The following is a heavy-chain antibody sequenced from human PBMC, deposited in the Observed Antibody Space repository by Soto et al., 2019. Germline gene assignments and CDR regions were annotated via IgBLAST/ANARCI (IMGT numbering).Heavy chain of an antibody. CDR3: ARANKGEEGQDAFDI. D-gene: IGHD3-16*01. V-gene: IGHV3-21*01. J-gene: IGHJ3*02. CDR2: ISSSSSYI. CDR1: GFTFSSYS. Sequence: GGSLRLSCAASGFTFSSYSMNWVRQAPGKGLEWVSSISSSSSYIYYADSVKGRFTISRDNAKNSLYLQMNSLRAEDTAVYYCARANKGEEGQDAFDIWGQGTMVTVSS.